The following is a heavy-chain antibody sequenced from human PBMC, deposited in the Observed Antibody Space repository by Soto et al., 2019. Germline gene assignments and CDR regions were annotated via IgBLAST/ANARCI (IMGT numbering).Heavy chain of an antibody. V-gene: IGHV1-69*01. J-gene: IGHJ5*02. D-gene: IGHD6-6*01. CDR3: ARDADSSSSYGGWFDP. Sequence: QVQLVQSGAEVKKPGSSVKVSCKASGGTFSSYAISWVRQSPGQGLEWMGGIIPIFGTANYAQKFQGRVTITADESTSTAYMELSSLRSEDTAVDYWARDADSSSSYGGWFDPWGQGTLVTVSS. CDR1: GGTFSSYA. CDR2: IIPIFGTA.